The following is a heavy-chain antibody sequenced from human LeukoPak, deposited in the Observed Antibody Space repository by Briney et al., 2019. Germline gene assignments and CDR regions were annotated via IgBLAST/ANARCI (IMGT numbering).Heavy chain of an antibody. CDR1: GFTFNTYT. J-gene: IGHJ4*02. D-gene: IGHD6-19*01. Sequence: GGSLRLSCAASGFTFNTYTIHWVRQAPGKGLEWVAVISYDGSNRYYAASVKGRFTISSDNSKNTLYLQMNSLRAEDTAVYYCARRGSSGCFDYWGQGTLVTVSS. CDR2: ISYDGSNR. V-gene: IGHV3-30-3*01. CDR3: ARRGSSGCFDY.